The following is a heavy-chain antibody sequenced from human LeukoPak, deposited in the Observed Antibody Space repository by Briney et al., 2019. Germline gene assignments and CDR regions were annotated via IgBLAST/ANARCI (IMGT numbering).Heavy chain of an antibody. CDR1: GFTFSSYA. V-gene: IGHV3-64D*06. CDR3: VKGQAGNFDY. Sequence: PGGSLRLSCSASGFTFSSYAMHWVRQAPGKGLEYVSAISSNGGSTYYADSVKGRFNISRDNSRNTLYLQRSSLRAEDTAVYYCVKGQAGNFDYWGQGTLVTVSS. D-gene: IGHD6-19*01. J-gene: IGHJ4*02. CDR2: ISSNGGST.